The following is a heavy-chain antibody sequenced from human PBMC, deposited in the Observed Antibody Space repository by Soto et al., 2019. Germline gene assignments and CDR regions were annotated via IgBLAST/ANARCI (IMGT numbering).Heavy chain of an antibody. CDR2: ISSGSSGT. D-gene: IGHD2-15*01. V-gene: IGHV3-23*01. J-gene: IGHJ4*02. CDR3: ARGRLISLYYFDY. CDR1: GFSFSNNA. Sequence: EVQLLESGGGLVQPGGSLRLSCAASGFSFSNNAMSWVRQAPGKGLEWVSAISSGSSGTYYPGSVKGRFTISRENAKNSLYLQMNSLRAEDTAVYYCARGRLISLYYFDYWGQGTLVTVSS.